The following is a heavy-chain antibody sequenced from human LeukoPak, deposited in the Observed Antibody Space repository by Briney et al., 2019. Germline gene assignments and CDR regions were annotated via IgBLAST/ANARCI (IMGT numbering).Heavy chain of an antibody. V-gene: IGHV3-48*01. Sequence: GSLRLSCAASGFTFSNYNINWVRQAPGKGLEWVSYISDNTGTIYYADSVQGRFTISRDNAKNSLFLQMNSLRAEDTAVYYCARVGYSSSFDLWGQGTLVTVSS. J-gene: IGHJ4*02. D-gene: IGHD6-13*01. CDR1: GFTFSNYN. CDR2: ISDNTGTI. CDR3: ARVGYSSSFDL.